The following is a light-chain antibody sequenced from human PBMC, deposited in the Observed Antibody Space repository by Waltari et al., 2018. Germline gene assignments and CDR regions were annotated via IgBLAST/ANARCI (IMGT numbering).Light chain of an antibody. J-gene: IGLJ3*02. CDR1: TASVSTSYY. CDR3: TLYMGGGIWV. V-gene: IGLV8-61*01. CDR2: NTH. Sequence: TLTCGLSTASVSTSYYPSWYQQTPGQAPRILIYNTHTRPSGVPDRFSGSIVGNKAALTITGPQADDESDYYCTLYMGGGIWVFGGGTRLTVL.